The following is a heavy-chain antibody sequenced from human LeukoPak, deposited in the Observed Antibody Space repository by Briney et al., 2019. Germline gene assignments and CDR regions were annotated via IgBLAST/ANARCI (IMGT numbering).Heavy chain of an antibody. J-gene: IGHJ3*02. CDR3: ARVFTARSGGYDAFDI. V-gene: IGHV3-13*01. CDR1: GFTFSSYD. Sequence: PGGSLRLSCAASGFTFSSYDMHWVRQATGKGLEWVSAIDTSGDAYYPGSVKGRFTISRENAKNSLYLQMNSLRVGDTAVYYCARVFTARSGGYDAFDIWGQGTMVTVSS. CDR2: IDTSGDA. D-gene: IGHD6-25*01.